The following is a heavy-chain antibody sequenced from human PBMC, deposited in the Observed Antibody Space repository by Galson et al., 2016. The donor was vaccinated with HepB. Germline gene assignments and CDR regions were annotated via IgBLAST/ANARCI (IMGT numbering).Heavy chain of an antibody. CDR1: GFSFSSHS. J-gene: IGHJ4*02. Sequence: SLRLSCAASGFSFSSHSMHWVRQGPGKALEWISYISSGGHTMYYADSVKGRFTIPRDDAVNSPYLQMNSLRAEDTAVYFCARVPISGHNSVDYWGQGTPVTVS. V-gene: IGHV3-48*04. D-gene: IGHD3-3*02. CDR2: ISSGGHTM. CDR3: ARVPISGHNSVDY.